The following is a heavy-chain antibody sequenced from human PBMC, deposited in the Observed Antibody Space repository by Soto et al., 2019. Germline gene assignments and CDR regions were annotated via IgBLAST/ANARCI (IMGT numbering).Heavy chain of an antibody. V-gene: IGHV1-45*02. CDR2: ITPFSGDV. Sequence: QMQLVQSGAEVKKTGSSVTVSCKALGNTFTYRYLHWVRQAPGQPLEWMGWITPFSGDVHYAQKFQERVTITRDRSINTAYMQMSSLRSEDEAMYFCAGGGAGSGPFTWELPDHWGQGTLVTVSS. D-gene: IGHD1-26*01. J-gene: IGHJ4*02. CDR3: AGGGAGSGPFTWELPDH. CDR1: GNTFTYRY.